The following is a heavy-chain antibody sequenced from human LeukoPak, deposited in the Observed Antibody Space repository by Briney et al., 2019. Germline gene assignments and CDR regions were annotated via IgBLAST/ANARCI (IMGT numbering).Heavy chain of an antibody. D-gene: IGHD6-19*01. CDR1: GDSVSSNSAA. Sequence: SQTLSLTCAISGDSVSSNSAAWNWIRQSPSRGLEWLGRTYYRSKWYNDYAVSVKSRITINPDTSKNQFSLQLNSVTPEDTAVYYCAREWYSSGWGYYYYYMDVWGKGTTVTVSS. V-gene: IGHV6-1*01. CDR2: TYYRSKWYN. CDR3: AREWYSSGWGYYYYYMDV. J-gene: IGHJ6*03.